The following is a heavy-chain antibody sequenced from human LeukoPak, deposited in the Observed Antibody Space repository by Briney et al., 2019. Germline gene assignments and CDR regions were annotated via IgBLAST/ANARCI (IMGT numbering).Heavy chain of an antibody. Sequence: ASVKVSCKASGGTFSSYAISWVRQAPGQGLEWMGGIIPIFGTANYAQKFQGRVTITADESTSTAYMELSSLRSEDTAVYYCARVDWQTVTLFWFDPWGQGTLVTVSS. J-gene: IGHJ5*02. CDR2: IIPIFGTA. V-gene: IGHV1-69*13. CDR3: ARVDWQTVTLFWFDP. D-gene: IGHD4-11*01. CDR1: GGTFSSYA.